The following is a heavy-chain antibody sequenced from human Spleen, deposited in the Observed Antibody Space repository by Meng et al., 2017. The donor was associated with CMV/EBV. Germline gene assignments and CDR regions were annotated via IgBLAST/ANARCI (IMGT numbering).Heavy chain of an antibody. CDR1: GGSFSGYY. J-gene: IGHJ4*02. D-gene: IGHD1-26*01. Sequence: SQTLSLTCAVYGGSFSGYYWSWIRQPPGKGLEWIVEINHSGSTNYNPSLKSRVTISLDTSKNQFSLKLSSVTAADTVVYYCARALGAYYFDYWGQGTLVTVSS. CDR2: INHSGST. V-gene: IGHV4-34*01. CDR3: ARALGAYYFDY.